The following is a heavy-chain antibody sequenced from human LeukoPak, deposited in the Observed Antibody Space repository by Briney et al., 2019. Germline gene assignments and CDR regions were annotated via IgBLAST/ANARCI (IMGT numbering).Heavy chain of an antibody. V-gene: IGHV1-18*01. CDR1: GYTFTSYG. CDR2: ISAYNGNT. CDR3: ARVHYDSSGYDEGGWFDP. D-gene: IGHD3-22*01. J-gene: IGHJ5*02. Sequence: ASVKVSCKASGYTFTSYGISWVRQAPGQGLEWMGWISAYNGNTNYAQKLLGRVTMTTDTSTSTAYMELRSLRSDDTAVYYCARVHYDSSGYDEGGWFDPWGQGTLVTVSS.